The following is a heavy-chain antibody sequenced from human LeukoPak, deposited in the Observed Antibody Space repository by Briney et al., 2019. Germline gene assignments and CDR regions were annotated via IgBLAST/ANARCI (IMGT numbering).Heavy chain of an antibody. J-gene: IGHJ4*02. D-gene: IGHD2-15*01. CDR3: ASGECSGGSCYSDY. CDR1: GFTFSSYA. V-gene: IGHV3-30*04. CDR2: ISYDGSNK. Sequence: QTGGSLRLSCAASGFTFSSYAMHWVRQAPGRGLEWVAVISYDGSNKYYADSVKGRFTISRDNSKNTLYLQMNSLRAEDTAVYYCASGECSGGSCYSDYWGQGTLVTFS.